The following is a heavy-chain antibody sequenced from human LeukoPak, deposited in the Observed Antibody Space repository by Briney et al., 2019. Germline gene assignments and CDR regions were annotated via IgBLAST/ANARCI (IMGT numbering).Heavy chain of an antibody. CDR1: GFTVSSNY. CDR3: AKVRYNGYTSWDY. D-gene: IGHD5-12*01. CDR2: IYSGGST. V-gene: IGHV3-53*01. J-gene: IGHJ4*02. Sequence: PGGSLRLSCAASGFTVSSNYMSWVRQAPGKGLEWVSVIYSGGSTYYADSVKGRFTISRDNSKNTLYLQMNSLRAEDTAVYYCAKVRYNGYTSWDYWGQGTLVTVSS.